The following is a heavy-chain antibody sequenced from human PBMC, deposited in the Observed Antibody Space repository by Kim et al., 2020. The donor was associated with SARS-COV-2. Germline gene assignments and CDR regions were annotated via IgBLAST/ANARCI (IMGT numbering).Heavy chain of an antibody. CDR1: GGTFSSYA. CDR2: IIPISCTA. V-gene: IGHV1-69*13. CDR3: ARDDGEQSYYGMDV. D-gene: IGHD1-26*01. Sequence: SVKVSCKASGGTFSSYAISWVRQAPGQGLEWLGGIIPISCTANYAQKFQGRVTTTADESTSTAYMELSSLRSEDTAVYYCARDDGEQSYYGMDVWGQGTTVTVSS. J-gene: IGHJ6*02.